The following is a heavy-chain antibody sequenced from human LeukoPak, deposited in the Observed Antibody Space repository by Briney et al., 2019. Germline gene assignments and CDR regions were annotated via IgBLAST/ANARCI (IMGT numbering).Heavy chain of an antibody. CDR2: ISYDGSTK. Sequence: PGRSLRLSCAASGFTFSSYAMHWVRQAPGKGLEWVAVISYDGSTKYYADSVKGRFTISRDNSKNTLYLQMNSLRAEDTAVYYCARGPRGLDYWGQGTLVTVSS. CDR1: GFTFSSYA. CDR3: ARGPRGLDY. J-gene: IGHJ4*02. V-gene: IGHV3-30-3*01.